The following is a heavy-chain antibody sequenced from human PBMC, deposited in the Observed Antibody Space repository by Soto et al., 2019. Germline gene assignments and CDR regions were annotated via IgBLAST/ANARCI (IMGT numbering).Heavy chain of an antibody. D-gene: IGHD2-2*02. J-gene: IGHJ4*02. CDR1: GFTFSSYG. CDR3: ARDSGSSYILDY. Sequence: GGSLRLSCAASGFTFSSYGMHWVRQAPGKGLEWVAVIWYDGSNKYYADSVKGRFTISRDNSKNTLYLQMNSLRAEDTAVYYCARDSGSSYILDYWGQGTLVTVSS. CDR2: IWYDGSNK. V-gene: IGHV3-33*01.